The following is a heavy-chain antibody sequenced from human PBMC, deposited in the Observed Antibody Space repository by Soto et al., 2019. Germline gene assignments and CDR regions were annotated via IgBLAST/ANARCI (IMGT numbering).Heavy chain of an antibody. CDR2: ISLYHHST. Sequence: GASVKVSCKPSGYPFTDYFIHWVRQAPGQGLEWMGIISLYHHSTSYAQKFQGRLTVTADTSTTTVYMDLSSLTSEDSAVYWCARELYSCGGDCPYYMDYWGQGTLVTVS. D-gene: IGHD2-21*02. V-gene: IGHV1-46*01. CDR1: GYPFTDYF. CDR3: ARELYSCGGDCPYYMDY. J-gene: IGHJ4*02.